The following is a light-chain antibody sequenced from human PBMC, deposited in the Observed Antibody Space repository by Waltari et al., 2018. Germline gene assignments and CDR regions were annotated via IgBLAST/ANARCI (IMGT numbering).Light chain of an antibody. CDR2: DAS. Sequence: IVLTQSPATLSLSPGERATLSCRASQDIASFLAWYQQKPGQAPRLLIYDASIRATGVPARFSGSGPGRDFTLTIISLEPEDSAVYYCQQRSSSITFGGGTKVEIK. V-gene: IGKV3D-11*01. CDR1: QDIASF. J-gene: IGKJ4*01. CDR3: QQRSSSIT.